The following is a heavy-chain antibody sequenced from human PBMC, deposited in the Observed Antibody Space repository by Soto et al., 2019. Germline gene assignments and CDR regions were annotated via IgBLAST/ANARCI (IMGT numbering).Heavy chain of an antibody. Sequence: SETLSLTCTVSGGSVSSGSYYWSWIRQPPGKGLEWIGYIYYSGSTNYNPSLKSRVTISVDTSKNQFSRKLSSVTAADTAVYYCARVPLYVWGSYRSGGMDVWGQGTTVTVSS. V-gene: IGHV4-61*01. CDR2: IYYSGST. J-gene: IGHJ6*02. D-gene: IGHD3-16*02. CDR1: GGSVSSGSYY. CDR3: ARVPLYVWGSYRSGGMDV.